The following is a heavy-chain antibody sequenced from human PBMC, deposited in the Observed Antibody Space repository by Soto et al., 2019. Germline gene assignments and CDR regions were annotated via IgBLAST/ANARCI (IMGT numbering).Heavy chain of an antibody. CDR2: ISNDGTSE. D-gene: IGHD1-26*01. CDR3: AGGSGSYYV. J-gene: IGHJ4*02. Sequence: QVQVVESGGGVAHPEKSLRLSCAASGFTFSNFGMHWVRQAPGKGLEWVAVISNDGTSENYAQSVKGRFTISRDNSKNTLYLQMNSLRAEDTAVYYCAGGSGSYYVWGQGTLVTVSS. V-gene: IGHV3-30*03. CDR1: GFTFSNFG.